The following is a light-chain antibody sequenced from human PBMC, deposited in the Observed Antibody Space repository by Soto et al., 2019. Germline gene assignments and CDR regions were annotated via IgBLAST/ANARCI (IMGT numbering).Light chain of an antibody. CDR2: AVS. CDR1: NSDVGAYNY. CDR3: CSYAGSYTWV. V-gene: IGLV2-11*01. Sequence: QSALTQPRSVSGSPGQSVTTSCTGTNSDVGAYNYVSWYQQHPGKAPKLMLYAVSRRPSGVPDRFSGSKSGNTASLTISGLQAEDEADYYCCSYAGSYTWVFGGGTQLTVL. J-gene: IGLJ3*02.